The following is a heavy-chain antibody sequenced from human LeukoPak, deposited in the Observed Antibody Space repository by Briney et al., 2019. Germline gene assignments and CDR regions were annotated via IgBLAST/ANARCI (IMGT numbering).Heavy chain of an antibody. CDR2: ISYDGSNT. J-gene: IGHJ4*02. V-gene: IGHV3-30*18. CDR3: AKERCSGSACYIFDS. CDR1: GFTFSNFG. Sequence: GGSLRLSCAASGFTFSNFGMHWVRQTPGKGLECVAVISYDGSNTYYADSVKGRFTISRDNSESTLSLQLSSLGVEDTAVYYCAKERCSGSACYIFDSWGQGTLVIVSA. D-gene: IGHD2-15*01.